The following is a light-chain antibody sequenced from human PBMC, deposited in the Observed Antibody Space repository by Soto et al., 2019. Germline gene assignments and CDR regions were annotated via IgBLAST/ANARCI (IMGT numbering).Light chain of an antibody. CDR3: QQRYNWPPYT. CDR2: DAT. CDR1: QTVSSY. Sequence: EIVLTQSPATLSLSPGERATLSSRASQTVSSYLAWYQQKPGQAPRLLIYDATNRATGIPDRFSGSGSGTDFTLTISSLEPEDVAVYYCQQRYNWPPYTFGQGTKLEIK. V-gene: IGKV3-11*01. J-gene: IGKJ2*01.